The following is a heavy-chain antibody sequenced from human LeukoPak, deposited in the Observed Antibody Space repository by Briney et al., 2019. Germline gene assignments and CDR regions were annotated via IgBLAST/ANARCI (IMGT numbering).Heavy chain of an antibody. CDR3: ARTYSSSWRDAFDI. V-gene: IGHV3-33*01. CDR2: IWYDGSNK. J-gene: IGHJ3*02. D-gene: IGHD6-13*01. Sequence: PGGSLRLSCAASGFTFSSYSMHWVRQAPGKGLEWVAVIWYDGSNKYYADSVKGRFTISRDNSKNTLYLQMNSLRAEDTAVYYCARTYSSSWRDAFDIWGQGTMVTVSS. CDR1: GFTFSSYS.